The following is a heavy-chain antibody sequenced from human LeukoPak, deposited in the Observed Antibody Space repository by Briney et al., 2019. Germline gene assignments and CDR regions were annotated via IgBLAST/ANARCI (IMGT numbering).Heavy chain of an antibody. V-gene: IGHV3-23*01. Sequence: GGSLRLSCAASGFTFSSYSMHWVRQAPGKGLEWVATISDSGDGTYYADSVKGRFTVSRDNSKNTLFLQMNSLRAEDSAIYYCASDRERDPSVYYLVGGQGTLITVPS. CDR3: ASDRERDPSVYYLV. CDR2: ISDSGDGT. J-gene: IGHJ4*02. D-gene: IGHD3-22*01. CDR1: GFTFSSYS.